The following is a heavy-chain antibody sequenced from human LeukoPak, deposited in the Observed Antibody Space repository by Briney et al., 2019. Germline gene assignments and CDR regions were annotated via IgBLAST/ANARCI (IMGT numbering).Heavy chain of an antibody. J-gene: IGHJ3*02. CDR1: GGSISSYY. Sequence: SETLSLTCTVSGGSISSYYWSCIRQPPGKGLEGIGEINHGETTNYNPSLKSRVTMSVDTSKNQFSLKLSSVTAADTAVYYCAREGSVVPAAIEGRNDAFDIWGQGTMVTVSS. V-gene: IGHV4-34*01. D-gene: IGHD2-2*01. CDR3: AREGSVVPAAIEGRNDAFDI. CDR2: INHGETT.